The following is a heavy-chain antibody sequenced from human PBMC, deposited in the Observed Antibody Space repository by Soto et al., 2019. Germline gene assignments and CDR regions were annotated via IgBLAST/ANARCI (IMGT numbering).Heavy chain of an antibody. CDR3: ARRNYGYPPNYYYYMDV. D-gene: IGHD3-10*01. CDR2: IYYSGST. V-gene: IGHV4-59*01. Sequence: SETLSLTCTASGGSISSYYWSWIRQPPGKGLEWIGYIYYSGSTNYNPSLKSRVTISVDTSKNQFSLKLSSVTAADTAVYYCARRNYGYPPNYYYYMDVWGKGTTVTVS. J-gene: IGHJ6*03. CDR1: GGSISSYY.